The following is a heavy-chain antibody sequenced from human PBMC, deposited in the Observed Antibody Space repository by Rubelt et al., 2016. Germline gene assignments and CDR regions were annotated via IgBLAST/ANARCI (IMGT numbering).Heavy chain of an antibody. CDR2: INPNIGGT. J-gene: IGHJ4*02. Sequence: QVQLVQSGAEVKKPGASVKVSCKASGYTFTGYYMHWVRQAPGQGLEWMGWINPNIGGTNYAQKFQGRVTMTRDTSVSTAYMELSRLTSDDTAVYYCARGNSGYDYGLDYWGQGTLVTVSS. V-gene: IGHV1-2*02. CDR1: GYTFTGYY. D-gene: IGHD5-12*01. CDR3: ARGNSGYDYGLDY.